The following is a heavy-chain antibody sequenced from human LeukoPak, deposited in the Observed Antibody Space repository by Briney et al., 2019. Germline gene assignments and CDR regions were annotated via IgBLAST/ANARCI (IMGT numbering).Heavy chain of an antibody. Sequence: SETLYLTCAVSGYSISSGYYWGWIRQPPGKGQEWFGSIYHSGGTYYNPSLKRRVTISVDTSKNQFSLKLSSVTAADTAVYYCARPHLEWLLSGAFDIWGQGTMVTVSS. J-gene: IGHJ3*02. CDR1: GYSISSGYY. CDR2: IYHSGGT. CDR3: ARPHLEWLLSGAFDI. D-gene: IGHD3-3*01. V-gene: IGHV4-38-2*01.